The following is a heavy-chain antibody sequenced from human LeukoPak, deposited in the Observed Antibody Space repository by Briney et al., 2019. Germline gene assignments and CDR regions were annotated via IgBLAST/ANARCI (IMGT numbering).Heavy chain of an antibody. Sequence: PSETLSLTCTVSGGSISSGDYYWSWIRQPPGKGLEWIGYIYYSGSTYYNPSLKSRVTISVDTSKNQFSLKLSSVTAVDTAVYYCARSSRYYYDSSGFLNWFDPWGQGTLVTVSS. CDR2: IYYSGST. CDR1: GGSISSGDYY. V-gene: IGHV4-30-4*01. D-gene: IGHD3-22*01. CDR3: ARSSRYYYDSSGFLNWFDP. J-gene: IGHJ5*02.